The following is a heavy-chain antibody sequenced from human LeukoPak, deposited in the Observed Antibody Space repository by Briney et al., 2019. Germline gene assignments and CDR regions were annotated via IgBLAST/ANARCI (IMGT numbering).Heavy chain of an antibody. CDR3: AREGGYQYYYAMDV. V-gene: IGHV3-23*01. CDR1: GFTFSSYA. CDR2: SSATGVST. D-gene: IGHD3-16*01. Sequence: GGSLRLSCAASGFTFSSYAMSWVRQAPGKGLEWVSSSSATGVSTFYADSVKGRFTISRDNSKNTLYLQMNSLRAEDAAVYYCAREGGYQYYYAMDVWGQGTTVTVSS. J-gene: IGHJ6*02.